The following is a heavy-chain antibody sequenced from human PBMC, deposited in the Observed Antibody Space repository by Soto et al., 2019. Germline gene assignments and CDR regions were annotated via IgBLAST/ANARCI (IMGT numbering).Heavy chain of an antibody. J-gene: IGHJ6*02. CDR3: ARGGDQDCMDV. V-gene: IGHV4-31*03. CDR1: GGSISSGGYY. Sequence: QVQLQESGPGLVKPSQTLSLTCTVSGGSISSGGYYWSWIRQHPGKGLEWIGYIYYSGSTYYNPSRKSRVTLSVDTSKNQFSLKLSSVTAADTAVYYCARGGDQDCMDVWGQGTTVTVSS. D-gene: IGHD2-21*02. CDR2: IYYSGST.